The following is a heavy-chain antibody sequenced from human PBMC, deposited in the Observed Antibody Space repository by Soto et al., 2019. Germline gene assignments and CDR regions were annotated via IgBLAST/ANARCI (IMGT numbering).Heavy chain of an antibody. CDR1: GFTFNVYG. J-gene: IGHJ6*02. CDR3: ARVRDPHLDHYGLDV. V-gene: IGHV1-69*06. CDR2: LIPIYDEP. Sequence: QVQLVQSGAEVKNPGSSVRVSCKTSGFTFNVYGIHWVRQAPGQGLEWMGGLIPIYDEPNYAQKFQGRVTITADKSTATVYLELNSLRSEDTAVYFCARVRDPHLDHYGLDVWGQGTTDTVSS.